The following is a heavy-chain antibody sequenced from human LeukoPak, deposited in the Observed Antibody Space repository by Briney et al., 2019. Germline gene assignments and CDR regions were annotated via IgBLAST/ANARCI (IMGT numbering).Heavy chain of an antibody. V-gene: IGHV4-4*02. CDR3: ARLKYSYGYVLDY. CDR2: IYHSGST. D-gene: IGHD5-18*01. CDR1: GGSISSSNW. Sequence: SETLSLTCAVSGGSISSSNWWSWVRQPPGKGLEWIGEIYHSGSTNYNPSLKSRVTISVDKSKNQFSLKLSSVTAADTAVYYCARLKYSYGYVLDYWGQGTLVTVSS. J-gene: IGHJ4*02.